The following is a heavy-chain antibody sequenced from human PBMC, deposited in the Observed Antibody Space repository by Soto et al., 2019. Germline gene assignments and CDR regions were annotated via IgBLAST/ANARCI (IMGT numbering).Heavy chain of an antibody. Sequence: LXLTCTVSXGSXXSGDYYWSWXRQPPGKGLEWIGYIYYSGSTYYNPSLKSRVTISVDTSKNQFSLKLSSVTAADTAVYYCARGKVVSGIGYFDSWGQGNLVTVSS. J-gene: IGHJ4*02. CDR3: ARGKVVSGIGYFDS. CDR1: XGSXXSGDYY. D-gene: IGHD2-8*02. V-gene: IGHV4-30-4*01. CDR2: IYYSGST.